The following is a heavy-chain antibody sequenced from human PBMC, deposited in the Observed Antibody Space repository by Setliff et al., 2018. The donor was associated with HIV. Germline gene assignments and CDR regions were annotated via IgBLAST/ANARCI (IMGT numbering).Heavy chain of an antibody. CDR2: ISHSGST. J-gene: IGHJ4*02. V-gene: IGHV4-39*07. CDR3: VASSSWSCRLNY. D-gene: IGHD6-13*01. CDR1: DDSISTINYW. Sequence: SETLSLTCSVSDDSISTINYWWGWIRQSPGKGLEWIGEISHSGSTNYNLSLKSRAAISADTSKKQFSLKLTSVTAADTGIYYCVASSSWSCRLNYWGQGTQVTVSS.